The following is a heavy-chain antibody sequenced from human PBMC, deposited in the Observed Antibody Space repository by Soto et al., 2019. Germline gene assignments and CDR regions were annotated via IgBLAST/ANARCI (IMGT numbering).Heavy chain of an antibody. D-gene: IGHD6-6*01. CDR3: ARSMYSTSAQLYYGMDV. CDR2: MYHSGIT. V-gene: IGHV4-38-2*01. J-gene: IGHJ6*02. CDR1: GYSIRSGYF. Sequence: SETLSLTCAVSGYSIRSGYFWGWIRQPPGKGLEWIGCMYHSGITYYNLSLKSRVTISVDTSKNQLSLKLSSATAADTAVYYCARSMYSTSAQLYYGMDVWGQGTTVTVSS.